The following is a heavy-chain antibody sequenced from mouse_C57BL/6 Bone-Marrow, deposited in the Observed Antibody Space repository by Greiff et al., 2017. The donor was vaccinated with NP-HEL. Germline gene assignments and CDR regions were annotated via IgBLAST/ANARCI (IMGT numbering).Heavy chain of an antibody. CDR2: INPSSGYT. V-gene: IGHV1-7*01. D-gene: IGHD4-1*01. CDR1: GYTFTSYW. J-gene: IGHJ4*01. Sequence: QVQLQQSGAELAKPGASVKLSCKASGYTFTSYWMHWVKQRPGQGLEWIGYINPSSGYTKYNQKFKDKATLTADKSSSTANMQLSSLTYEDSAVYYCARPRTGTEEDYYAMDYWGQGTSVTVSS. CDR3: ARPRTGTEEDYYAMDY.